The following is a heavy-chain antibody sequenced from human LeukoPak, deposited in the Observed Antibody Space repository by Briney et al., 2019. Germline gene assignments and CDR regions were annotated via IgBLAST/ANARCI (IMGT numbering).Heavy chain of an antibody. V-gene: IGHV4-34*01. CDR3: ARYLGGGIFDL. Sequence: SETLSLTCAVYGGALSGYFWTWIRQPPGKGPEWIEEMSQSGSTNSNPSLKSRVTVSVDTSKNQLSLKLSSVTAADTAVYYCARYLGGGIFDLWDQGTVVTVSA. CDR1: GGALSGYF. CDR2: MSQSGST. J-gene: IGHJ3*01. D-gene: IGHD3-16*01.